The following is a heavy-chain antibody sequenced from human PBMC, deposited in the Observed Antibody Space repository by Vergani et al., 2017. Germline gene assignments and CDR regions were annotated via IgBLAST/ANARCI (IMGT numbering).Heavy chain of an antibody. D-gene: IGHD2-15*01. J-gene: IGHJ4*02. Sequence: QVQLQESGPGLVKPSQTLSLTCTVSGGSINSHNYYWSWIRQPAGKGLEWSGRIHTSGSTNYNPSLKSRVTLSEDTSKNQFSLNLTSVTAADTAVYFCARRSCLGGSFYKPLFDYWGQGILVTVSS. CDR1: GGSINSHNYY. CDR3: ARRSCLGGSFYKPLFDY. CDR2: IHTSGST. V-gene: IGHV4-61*02.